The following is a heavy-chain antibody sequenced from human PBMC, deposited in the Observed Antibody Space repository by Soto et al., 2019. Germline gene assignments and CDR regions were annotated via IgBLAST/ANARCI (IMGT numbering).Heavy chain of an antibody. Sequence: LGETLKISCKVSGYNVTDYGLHWVRQMPGKGLEWMATIYPDASETRYSPSFQGQVTISADKSISTAYLQWRRLEASDSAMYYCARGTTADRWGQGSLVTVSS. D-gene: IGHD1-1*01. CDR2: IYPDASET. V-gene: IGHV5-51*01. CDR1: GYNVTDYG. CDR3: ARGTTADR. J-gene: IGHJ5*02.